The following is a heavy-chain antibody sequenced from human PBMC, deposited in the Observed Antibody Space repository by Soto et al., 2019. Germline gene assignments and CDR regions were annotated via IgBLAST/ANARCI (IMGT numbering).Heavy chain of an antibody. V-gene: IGHV3-30*02. CDR3: AKDNGYCDP. CDR2: IWYDGTNK. D-gene: IGHD4-17*01. J-gene: IGHJ5*02. Sequence: PGGSLRLSCAASGFSFSSYGLNWVRQAPGKGLEWVAVIWYDGTNKYYADSVKGRFTISRDDSKNTLYLQMNSLRAEDTAVYYCAKDNGYCDPWGQGTLVTVSS. CDR1: GFSFSSYG.